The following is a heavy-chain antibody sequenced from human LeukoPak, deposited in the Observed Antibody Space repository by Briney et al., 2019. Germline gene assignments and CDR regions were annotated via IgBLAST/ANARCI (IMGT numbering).Heavy chain of an antibody. CDR1: GGPINTYY. J-gene: IGHJ4*02. D-gene: IGHD2-15*01. V-gene: IGHV4-59*12. CDR2: IHHSGRT. Sequence: SETLSLTCTVSGGPINTYYWSWIRQPPGKGLEWIGYIHHSGRTNYNPSLKSRLTISVDTSKSQFSLKLSSVTAADTAVYYCARGRGILYFGHWGQGTLVTVSS. CDR3: ARGRGILYFGH.